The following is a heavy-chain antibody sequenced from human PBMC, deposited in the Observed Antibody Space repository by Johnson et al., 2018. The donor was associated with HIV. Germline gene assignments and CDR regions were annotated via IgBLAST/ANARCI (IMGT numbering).Heavy chain of an antibody. V-gene: IGHV3-15*01. CDR3: ATDVPSAPYYNAFDI. CDR1: GFTFTNAW. D-gene: IGHD1-26*01. J-gene: IGHJ3*02. Sequence: VQLVESGGGLVQPGRSLRLSCAASGFTFTNAWMHWVRQAPGKGLEWVGRIKRKTDGETTDYTTPVKGRFTISRDDSKNTLYLQMNSLKTEDTAVYYCATDVPSAPYYNAFDIWGQGTMVTVSS. CDR2: IKRKTDGETT.